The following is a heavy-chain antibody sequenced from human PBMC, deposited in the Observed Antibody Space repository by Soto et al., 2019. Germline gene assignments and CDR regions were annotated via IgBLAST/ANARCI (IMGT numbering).Heavy chain of an antibody. CDR2: VEEDGSDK. J-gene: IGHJ4*02. Sequence: PGGSLRLSCAASGFNFNSYRVSWVRQAPGKGLEWLACVEEDGSDKYYVDSVKGRFTISRDNAKNTLYLQMNSLRAEDTAVYYCAKDRTEVTGGIHYWGQGTLVTVSS. V-gene: IGHV3-7*01. D-gene: IGHD2-15*01. CDR3: AKDRTEVTGGIHY. CDR1: GFNFNSYR.